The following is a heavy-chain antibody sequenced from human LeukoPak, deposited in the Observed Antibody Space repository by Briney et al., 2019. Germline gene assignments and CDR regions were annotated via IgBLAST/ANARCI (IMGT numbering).Heavy chain of an antibody. CDR3: ARLRARIAAAGHFDY. CDR1: GGSISSYY. Sequence: PSETLSLTCTVSGGSISSYYWSWIRQPPGKELEWIGYIYYSGSTNYNPSLKSRVTISVDTSKNQFSLKLSSVTAADTAVYYCARLRARIAAAGHFDYWGQGTLVTVSS. CDR2: IYYSGST. V-gene: IGHV4-59*08. J-gene: IGHJ4*02. D-gene: IGHD6-13*01.